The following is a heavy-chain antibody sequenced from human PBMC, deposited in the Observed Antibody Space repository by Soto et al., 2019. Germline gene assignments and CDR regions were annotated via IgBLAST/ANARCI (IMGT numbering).Heavy chain of an antibody. CDR1: GYVFTAYW. J-gene: IGHJ3*02. Sequence: PGESLKISCNTSGYVFTAYWIGWVRQMPGKGLEWMGIIYPGGDSDTRYSQSSQGQVTISADKSITQAYLQWNSLKASDTAMYYCATKMTTSQDAFDIWGQGTTVTVAS. V-gene: IGHV5-51*01. D-gene: IGHD4-4*01. CDR2: IYPGGDSDT. CDR3: ATKMTTSQDAFDI.